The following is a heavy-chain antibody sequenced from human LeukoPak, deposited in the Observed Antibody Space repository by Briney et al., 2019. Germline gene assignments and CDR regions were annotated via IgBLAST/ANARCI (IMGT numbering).Heavy chain of an antibody. CDR2: INHSGST. V-gene: IGHV4-34*01. Sequence: SETLSLTCTVSGGSISSYYWSWIRQPPGKGLEWIGEINHSGSTNYNPSLKSRVTISVDTSKNQFSLKLSSVTAADTAVYYCARGYYYDSSGHRDFDYWGQGTLVTVSS. J-gene: IGHJ4*02. CDR3: ARGYYYDSSGHRDFDY. CDR1: GGSISSYY. D-gene: IGHD3-22*01.